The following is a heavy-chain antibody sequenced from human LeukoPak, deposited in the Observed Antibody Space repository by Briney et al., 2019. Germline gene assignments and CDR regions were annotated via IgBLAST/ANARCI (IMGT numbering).Heavy chain of an antibody. CDR2: LHYSGST. D-gene: IGHD6-6*01. V-gene: IGHV4-39*01. CDR1: GGSISSSSYY. Sequence: HSETPSLTCTVSGGSISSSSYYWGRIRQPPGKGLEWIGSLHYSGSTYYNPPLKSRVTISVDTSKNQFSLKLSSVTAADTAVYYCARPSPFSSSSGYYFDYWGQGTLVTVSS. CDR3: ARPSPFSSSSGYYFDY. J-gene: IGHJ4*02.